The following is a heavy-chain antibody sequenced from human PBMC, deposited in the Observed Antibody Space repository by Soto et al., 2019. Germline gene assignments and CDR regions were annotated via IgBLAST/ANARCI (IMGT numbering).Heavy chain of an antibody. Sequence: SVKVSCKASGFTFTSSAVQWVRQARGQRLEWIGWIVVGSGNTNYAQKFQERVTITRDMSTSTAYMELSSLRSEDTAVYYCAAAYDFWSGYPQPHYYYYGMDVWGQGTTVTVSS. J-gene: IGHJ6*02. D-gene: IGHD3-3*01. CDR2: IVVGSGNT. V-gene: IGHV1-58*01. CDR3: AAAYDFWSGYPQPHYYYYGMDV. CDR1: GFTFTSSA.